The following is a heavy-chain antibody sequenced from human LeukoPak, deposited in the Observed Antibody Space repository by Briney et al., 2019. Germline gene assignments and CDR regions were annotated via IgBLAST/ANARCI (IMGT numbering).Heavy chain of an antibody. CDR3: AREAGGQQLVYAFDI. CDR2: IYYSGST. CDR1: RGSISTSNYY. J-gene: IGHJ3*02. D-gene: IGHD6-13*01. V-gene: IGHV4-61*01. Sequence: SETLSLTCTVSRGSISTSNYYWSWIRQPPGKGLEWIGYIYYSGSTNYNPSLKSRVTISVDTSKNQFSLKLSSVTAADTAVYYCAREAGGQQLVYAFDIWGQGTMVTVSS.